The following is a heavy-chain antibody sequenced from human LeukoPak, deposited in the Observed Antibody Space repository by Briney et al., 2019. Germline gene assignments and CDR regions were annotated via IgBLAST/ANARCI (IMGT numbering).Heavy chain of an antibody. CDR3: ARLTFGGVIGFDY. CDR2: ISSSGSHM. CDR1: GFTFSSYS. J-gene: IGHJ4*02. D-gene: IGHD3-16*02. Sequence: GGSLRLSCAASGFTFSSYSMNWVRQAPGKGLEWVSSISSSGSHMYYADSVKGRFTISRDNAKNSLYLQMNSLRAEDTAVYYCARLTFGGVIGFDYWGQGTLVTVS. V-gene: IGHV3-21*01.